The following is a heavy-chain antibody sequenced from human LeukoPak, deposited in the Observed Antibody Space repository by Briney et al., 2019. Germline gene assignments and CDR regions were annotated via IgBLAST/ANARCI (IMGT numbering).Heavy chain of an antibody. J-gene: IGHJ4*02. D-gene: IGHD6-13*01. Sequence: PGGSLRLSCVGSGFTFSGYWMNWVRQAPGRGLEWVAKIEEDGSAKYYMDSVKGRCSIYRDNAKSSLYLQMYSLRAEDTAMYYCARAGQLNYWGQGTLVTVSS. CDR2: IEEDGSAK. V-gene: IGHV3-7*05. CDR1: GFTFSGYW. CDR3: ARAGQLNY.